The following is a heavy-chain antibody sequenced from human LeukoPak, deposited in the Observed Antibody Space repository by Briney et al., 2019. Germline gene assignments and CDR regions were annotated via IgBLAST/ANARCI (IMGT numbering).Heavy chain of an antibody. J-gene: IGHJ4*02. CDR3: ARHESYYGDYGWVDY. D-gene: IGHD4-17*01. Sequence: PSETLSLTCAASGGSISTRSGYWAWIRQPPGKGLEWIGSNHYGGSTYYNPSLKSRITISVDSSKNQFSLKLSSVTAADTAVYYCARHESYYGDYGWVDYWGQGTLVTVSS. V-gene: IGHV4-39*01. CDR1: GGSISTRSGY. CDR2: NHYGGST.